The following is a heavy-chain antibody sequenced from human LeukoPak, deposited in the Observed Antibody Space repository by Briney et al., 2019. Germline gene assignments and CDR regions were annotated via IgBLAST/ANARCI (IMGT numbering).Heavy chain of an antibody. CDR1: GGSISSGSYY. V-gene: IGHV4-61*02. CDR2: IYTSRST. D-gene: IGHD2-8*01. Sequence: KTSQTLSLACTVSGGSISSGSYYWSWIRQPAGKGLEWIGRIYTSRSTNYNPSLKSRVTISVDTSKNQFSLKLSSVTAADTAVYYCATFDSNVLDYWGQGTLVTVSS. CDR3: ATFDSNVLDY. J-gene: IGHJ4*02.